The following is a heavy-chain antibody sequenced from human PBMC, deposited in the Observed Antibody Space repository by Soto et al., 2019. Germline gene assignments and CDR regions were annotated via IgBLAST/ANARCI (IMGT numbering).Heavy chain of an antibody. D-gene: IGHD6-19*01. V-gene: IGHV3-15*01. CDR3: TSDGSGWYDRDY. Sequence: GGSLRLSCAASGFTFSNAWMSWVRQAPGKGLEWVGRIKSKTDGGTTDYAAPVKGRFTISRDDSKNTLYLQMNSLKTEDTAVYYCTSDGSGWYDRDYWGQGTLVTVSS. CDR2: IKSKTDGGTT. CDR1: GFTFSNAW. J-gene: IGHJ4*02.